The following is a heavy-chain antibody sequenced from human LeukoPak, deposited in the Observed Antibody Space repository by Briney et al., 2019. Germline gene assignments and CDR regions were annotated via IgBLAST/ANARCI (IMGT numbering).Heavy chain of an antibody. Sequence: ASVKVSCKASGGTFSSYAISWVRQAPGQGLEWMGWISAYNGNTNYAQKLQGRVTMTTDTSTSTAYMELRSLKSDDTAVYYCARVERWLQLSDYWGQGTLVTVSS. CDR3: ARVERWLQLSDY. V-gene: IGHV1-18*01. CDR2: ISAYNGNT. CDR1: GGTFSSYA. J-gene: IGHJ4*02. D-gene: IGHD5-24*01.